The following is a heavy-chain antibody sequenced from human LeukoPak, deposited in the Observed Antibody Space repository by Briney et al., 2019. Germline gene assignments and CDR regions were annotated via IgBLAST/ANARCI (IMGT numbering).Heavy chain of an antibody. D-gene: IGHD3-22*01. Sequence: PGGSLRLSYEASGFTFSNGWMSWVRQAPGKGLEWVGRIKSKVDGGTTDYAAPVKGRFTISRDDSKNTLYLQMNSLKTEDTGVYYCTTEYYYDSSGLFDYWGQGTLVTVSS. CDR3: TTEYYYDSSGLFDY. CDR1: GFTFSNGW. J-gene: IGHJ4*02. V-gene: IGHV3-15*01. CDR2: IKSKVDGGTT.